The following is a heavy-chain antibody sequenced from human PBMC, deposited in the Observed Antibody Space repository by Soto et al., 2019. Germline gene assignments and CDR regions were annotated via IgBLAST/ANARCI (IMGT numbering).Heavy chain of an antibody. CDR3: APSPTVTDLDY. J-gene: IGHJ4*02. D-gene: IGHD4-17*01. CDR1: GFTFSSYG. Sequence: QVQLVESGGGVVQPGRSLRLSCAASGFTFSSYGMHWVRQAPGKGLGWVAVISYDGSNKYYADSVKGRFTISRDNSKNTLYLQMNSRRAEETALYYGAPSPTVTDLDYWGQGTLVNVSS. V-gene: IGHV3-30*03. CDR2: ISYDGSNK.